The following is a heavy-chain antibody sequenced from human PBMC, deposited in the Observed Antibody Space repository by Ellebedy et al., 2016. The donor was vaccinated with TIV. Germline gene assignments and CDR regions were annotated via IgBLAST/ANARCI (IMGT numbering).Heavy chain of an antibody. CDR3: ARDYEGGF. D-gene: IGHD5-12*01. Sequence: GESLKISXAASGFTFSSYNLNWVRQAPGKGLEWVSSISTSSSYIYYADSVKGRFTISRDNAKNSLFLQMNSPRAEDTAVYYCARDYEGGFWGQGTLVTVSS. J-gene: IGHJ4*02. CDR2: ISTSSSYI. V-gene: IGHV3-21*01. CDR1: GFTFSSYN.